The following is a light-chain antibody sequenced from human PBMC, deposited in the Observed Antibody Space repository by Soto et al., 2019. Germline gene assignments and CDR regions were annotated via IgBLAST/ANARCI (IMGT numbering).Light chain of an antibody. J-gene: IGKJ1*01. CDR1: QSVNSN. CDR2: AAS. CDR3: QQYNNWPLQT. Sequence: ETVMTQSPAALSVAPGERATLSCRASQSVNSNVAWSQKKPGQAPRLLIYAASTRATGIPARFSGSGSGTEFTLTISSLQSEDFAVYYCQQYNNWPLQTFGQGTKVEVQ. V-gene: IGKV3-15*01.